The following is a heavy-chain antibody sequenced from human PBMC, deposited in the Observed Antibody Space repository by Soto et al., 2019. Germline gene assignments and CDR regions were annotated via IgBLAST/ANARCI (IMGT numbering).Heavy chain of an antibody. J-gene: IGHJ6*02. CDR1: GGTFSSYA. Sequence: ASVKVSCKASGGTFSSYAISWVRQAPGQGLEWMGGIIPIFGTANYAQKFQGRVTITADESTSTAYMELSSLRSEDTAVYYCARYKQLVDSSHYYYYGMDVWGQGTTVTVSS. D-gene: IGHD6-6*01. V-gene: IGHV1-69*13. CDR3: ARYKQLVDSSHYYYYGMDV. CDR2: IIPIFGTA.